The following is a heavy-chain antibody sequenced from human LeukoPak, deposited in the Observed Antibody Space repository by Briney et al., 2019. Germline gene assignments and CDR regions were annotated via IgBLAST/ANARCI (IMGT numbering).Heavy chain of an antibody. D-gene: IGHD2-8*01. V-gene: IGHV4-59*11. CDR2: IYYSGST. Sequence: SETLTLTCTVSGVSISRHYWSWIRQPPGKGLEWIAYIYYSGSTYYNPSLKSRVTISVDTSKNQFSLKLSSVTAADTAVYCCASHNEGGWFDPWGQGTLVTVSS. CDR3: ASHNEGGWFDP. CDR1: GVSISRHY. J-gene: IGHJ5*02.